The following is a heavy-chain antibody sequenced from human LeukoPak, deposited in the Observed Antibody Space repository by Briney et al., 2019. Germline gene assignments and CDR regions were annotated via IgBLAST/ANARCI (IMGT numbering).Heavy chain of an antibody. V-gene: IGHV3-11*01. CDR2: ISSSGSTI. Sequence: PGGSLRLSCATRGHSYNEYYTRWLRKAPGKGLEWLSYISSSGSTIYYADSVTGRFTISIDNAKNSLYLQMSSLRAEDTAVYYCARYSHYSSGYHFDYWGQGTLVTVSS. CDR1: GHSYNEYY. J-gene: IGHJ4*02. CDR3: ARYSHYSSGYHFDY. D-gene: IGHD3-22*01.